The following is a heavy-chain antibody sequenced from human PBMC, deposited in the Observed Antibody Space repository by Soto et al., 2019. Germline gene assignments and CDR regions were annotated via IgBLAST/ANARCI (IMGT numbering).Heavy chain of an antibody. J-gene: IGHJ5*02. V-gene: IGHV1-18*01. CDR1: GYTFTSYD. CDR2: ISTYNGNT. CDR3: ARGFRVAATRWWFDP. Sequence: QVQLVQSGAEVKKPGASVKVSCKAAGYTFTSYDISWVRQAPGQGLEWMGWISTYNGNTNYAQKLQGRVTMTTDTSTSTAYMELRSLRSDDTAVYYCARGFRVAATRWWFDPWGQGTLVTVSS. D-gene: IGHD2-15*01.